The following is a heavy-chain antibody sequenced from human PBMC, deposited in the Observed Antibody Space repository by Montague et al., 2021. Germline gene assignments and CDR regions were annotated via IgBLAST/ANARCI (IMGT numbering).Heavy chain of an antibody. CDR1: GASITSNIYS. J-gene: IGHJ5*02. CDR2: IYYSWNS. CDR3: ARVFSSWYVGWFDP. Sequence: SETLSLTCTVSGASITSNIYSLGWFPKSTGKGTAWIGCIYYSWNSFYQPSLKSRITMAVDTSKNQFSLKLSSVTAADTAIYYCARVFSSWYVGWFDPWGQGTLVTVAS. V-gene: IGHV4-39*07. D-gene: IGHD6-13*01.